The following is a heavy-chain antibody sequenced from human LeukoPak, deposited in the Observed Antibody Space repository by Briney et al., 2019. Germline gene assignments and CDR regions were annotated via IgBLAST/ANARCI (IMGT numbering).Heavy chain of an antibody. CDR2: IGGSGGST. CDR3: AKDHYGDYYFDY. J-gene: IGHJ4*02. V-gene: IGHV3-23*01. Sequence: HSGGSLRLSCAASGFTFSSYAMSWVRQAPGKGLEWVSAIGGSGGSTYYADFVKGRFTISRDNSKNTLYLQVNSLRAEDTAVYYCAKDHYGDYYFDYWGQGTLVTVSS. D-gene: IGHD4-17*01. CDR1: GFTFSSYA.